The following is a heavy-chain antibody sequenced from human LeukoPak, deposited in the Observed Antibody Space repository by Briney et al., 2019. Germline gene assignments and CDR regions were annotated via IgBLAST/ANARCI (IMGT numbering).Heavy chain of an antibody. D-gene: IGHD3-10*01. CDR2: IKQDGSEK. V-gene: IGHV3-7*01. Sequence: PGGSLRLSCAASGFTFSSYWMSWVRQAPGKGLEWVANIKQDGSEKYYVDSVKGRFTISRDNAKNSLYLQMNSLRAGDTAVYYCARVPSFLVRGVYLFDYWGQGTLVTVSS. CDR1: GFTFSSYW. J-gene: IGHJ4*02. CDR3: ARVPSFLVRGVYLFDY.